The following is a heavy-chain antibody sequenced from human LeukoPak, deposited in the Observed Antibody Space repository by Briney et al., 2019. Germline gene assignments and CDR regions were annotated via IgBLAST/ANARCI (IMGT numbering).Heavy chain of an antibody. J-gene: IGHJ4*02. D-gene: IGHD5-18*01. CDR1: GFTFSDYY. CDR2: ISSSSSYA. CDR3: AKDLFSVDTAMVDY. Sequence: GGPLRLSCAASGFTFSDYYMSWIRQAPGKGLEWVSYISSSSSYANYADSVKGRFTISRDNAKNSLYLQMNSLRAEDTAVYYCAKDLFSVDTAMVDYWGQGTLVTVSS. V-gene: IGHV3-11*05.